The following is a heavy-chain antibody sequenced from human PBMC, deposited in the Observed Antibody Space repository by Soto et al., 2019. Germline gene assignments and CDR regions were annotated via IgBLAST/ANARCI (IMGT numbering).Heavy chain of an antibody. CDR1: GGSISSSSYY. J-gene: IGHJ6*03. CDR3: ARRRAYSNYVLPHYYYYYMDV. V-gene: IGHV4-39*01. CDR2: IYYSGST. D-gene: IGHD4-4*01. Sequence: SETLSLTCTVSGGSISSSSYYWGWIRQPPGKGLEWIGSIYYSGSTYYNPSLKSRVTISVDTSKNQFSLKLSSATAADTAVYYCARRRAYSNYVLPHYYYYYMDVWGKGTTVTVSS.